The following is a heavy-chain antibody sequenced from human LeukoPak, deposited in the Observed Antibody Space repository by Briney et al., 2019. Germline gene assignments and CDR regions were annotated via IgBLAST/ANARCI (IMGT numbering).Heavy chain of an antibody. CDR3: ARDLLDSTVALFDY. V-gene: IGHV1-18*01. D-gene: IGHD4-23*01. J-gene: IGHJ4*02. Sequence: ASVKVSCKTSGYTFSSYGITWVRQAPGQGLEWMGWISAYNGNTNYAQMLQGRLTMTTDTSTSTAYMELSSLRSEDTAVYYCARDLLDSTVALFDYWGQGTLVTVSS. CDR2: ISAYNGNT. CDR1: GYTFSSYG.